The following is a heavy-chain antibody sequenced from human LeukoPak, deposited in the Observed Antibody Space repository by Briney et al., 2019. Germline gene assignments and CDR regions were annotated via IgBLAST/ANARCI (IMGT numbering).Heavy chain of an antibody. V-gene: IGHV4-30-2*01. J-gene: IGHJ4*02. Sequence: PSETLSLTCTVSGGSISSGGYYWSWIRQPPGKGLEWIGYIYHSGSTYYNPSLKSRVTISVDKSKNQFSLKLSSVTAADTAVYYCAREANGMVRGVIDYWGQGTLVTVSS. CDR2: IYHSGST. CDR3: AREANGMVRGVIDY. D-gene: IGHD3-10*01. CDR1: GGSISSGGYY.